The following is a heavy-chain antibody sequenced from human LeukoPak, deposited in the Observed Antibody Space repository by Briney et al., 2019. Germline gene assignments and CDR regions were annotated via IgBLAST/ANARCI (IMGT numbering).Heavy chain of an antibody. V-gene: IGHV3-30-3*01. CDR1: GFTFSSYA. CDR3: ARDSGYIVVVPAAGLPDY. Sequence: GGSLRLSCAASGFTFSSYAMHWVRQAPGKGLEWVAVISYDGSNKYYADSVKGRLTISRDNSNNTPYLQMNSLRAEDTAVYYCARDSGYIVVVPAAGLPDYWGQGTLVTVSS. CDR2: ISYDGSNK. D-gene: IGHD2-2*01. J-gene: IGHJ4*02.